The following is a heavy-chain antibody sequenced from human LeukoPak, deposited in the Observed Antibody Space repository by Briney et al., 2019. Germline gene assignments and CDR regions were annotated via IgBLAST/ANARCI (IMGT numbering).Heavy chain of an antibody. CDR1: GGSFSGYY. V-gene: IGHV4-34*01. J-gene: IGHJ6*03. D-gene: IGHD6-19*01. Sequence: PSETLSLTCAVYGGSFSGYYWSWIRQPPGKGLEWIGEINHSGSTNYNPSLKSRVTISVDTSKNQFSLKLSSVTAADTAVYYCARGFPEWIAVAGTPDYYYYMDVWGKGTTVTVSS. CDR3: ARGFPEWIAVAGTPDYYYYMDV. CDR2: INHSGST.